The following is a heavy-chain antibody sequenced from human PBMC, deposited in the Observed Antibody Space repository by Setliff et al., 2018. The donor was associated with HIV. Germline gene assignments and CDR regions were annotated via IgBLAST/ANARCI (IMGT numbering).Heavy chain of an antibody. Sequence: KPSETLSLTCTVSGDSINSHYYSWIRQSPGKGLEWIGTRYHNGNTNYSPSLKSRVTISVDTSRNQFSLKLRSVTAADTAVFYCARVKYSYAQGFYYGMDVWGQGTTVTVSS. D-gene: IGHD5-18*01. CDR3: ARVKYSYAQGFYYGMDV. CDR2: RYHNGNT. CDR1: GDSINSHY. J-gene: IGHJ6*02. V-gene: IGHV4-59*11.